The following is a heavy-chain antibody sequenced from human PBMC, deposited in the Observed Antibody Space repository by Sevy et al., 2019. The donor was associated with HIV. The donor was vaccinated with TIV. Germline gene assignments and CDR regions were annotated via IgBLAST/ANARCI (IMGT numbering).Heavy chain of an antibody. V-gene: IGHV4-38-2*01. CDR1: NFSISSGYY. CDR3: ARQSGDDRLDYYGMDV. Sequence: SETLSLTCGVSNFSISSGYYWGWIRQTPGKGLEWIGNTYHGGSTYYNPSLKSRVAISVDTSTNKLSLRLSSVTAADTAVYYCARQSGDDRLDYYGMDVWGQGTTVTVSS. D-gene: IGHD2-21*02. CDR2: TYHGGST. J-gene: IGHJ6*02.